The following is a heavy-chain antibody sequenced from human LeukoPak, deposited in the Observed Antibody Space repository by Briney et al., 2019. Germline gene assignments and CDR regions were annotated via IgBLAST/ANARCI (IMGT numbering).Heavy chain of an antibody. V-gene: IGHV4-4*07. Sequence: PSETLSLTCTVSGGSISSHYWSWIRQPAGKGLEWIGRIHTSGSTNYNPSLESRVTMSVDTSKNQFSLKLSSVTAADTAVYYCARHYYSNYPVFNYWGQGTLVTVSS. CDR3: ARHYYSNYPVFNY. CDR1: GGSISSHY. D-gene: IGHD4-11*01. CDR2: IHTSGST. J-gene: IGHJ4*02.